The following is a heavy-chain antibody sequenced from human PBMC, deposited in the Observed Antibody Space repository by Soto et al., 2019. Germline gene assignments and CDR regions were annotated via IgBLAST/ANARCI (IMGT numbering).Heavy chain of an antibody. J-gene: IGHJ3*02. Sequence: GGPLRLSCAAFGFTFRSYAMSWVRKAPGKGLEWVSAISGSGGNKSYPDSVKGRFPTSRDNAKNTLYLQMNSLRAEDKAVYYCATGESTRIRAFKTWGQGTMVT. CDR2: ISGSGGNK. CDR1: GFTFRSYA. V-gene: IGHV3-23*01. D-gene: IGHD4-17*01. CDR3: ATGESTRIRAFKT.